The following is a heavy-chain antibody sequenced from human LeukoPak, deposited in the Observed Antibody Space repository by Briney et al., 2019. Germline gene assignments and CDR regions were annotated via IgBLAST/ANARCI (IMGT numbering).Heavy chain of an antibody. D-gene: IGHD2-15*01. V-gene: IGHV3-23*01. Sequence: SGGSLRLSCAASGFTFSSYAMSWVRQAPGKGLEWVSAISGSGGSTYYADSVKGRFTISRDNSKNTLYLQMNSLRAEDTAVYYCAKADIVVVVAALIDYWGQGTLVTVSS. CDR3: AKADIVVVVAALIDY. CDR2: ISGSGGST. CDR1: GFTFSSYA. J-gene: IGHJ4*02.